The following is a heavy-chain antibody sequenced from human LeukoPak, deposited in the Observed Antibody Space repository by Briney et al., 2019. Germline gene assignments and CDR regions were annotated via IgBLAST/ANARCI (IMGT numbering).Heavy chain of an antibody. Sequence: SETLSLTCTVSGGSISSGGYHWSWIRQHPGKGLEWIGYIYYSGSTYYNPSLKSRVTISVDTSKNQFSLKLSSVTAADTAVYYCARVVVSAASYYYMDVWGKGTTVTVSS. V-gene: IGHV4-31*03. D-gene: IGHD2-2*01. J-gene: IGHJ6*03. CDR2: IYYSGST. CDR3: ARVVVSAASYYYMDV. CDR1: GGSISSGGYH.